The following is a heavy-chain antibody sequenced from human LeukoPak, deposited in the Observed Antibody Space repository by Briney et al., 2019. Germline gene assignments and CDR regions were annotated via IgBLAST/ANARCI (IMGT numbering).Heavy chain of an antibody. CDR1: GFTFDDYG. Sequence: PGGSLRLSCAASGFTFDDYGMSWVRQAPGKGLEWVSGINWNGGSTGYADFVKGRFTISRDNAKNSLYLQMNSLRAEDTALYYCARAISYYYYMDVWGKGTTVTVSS. CDR2: INWNGGST. J-gene: IGHJ6*03. V-gene: IGHV3-20*04. CDR3: ARAISYYYYMDV.